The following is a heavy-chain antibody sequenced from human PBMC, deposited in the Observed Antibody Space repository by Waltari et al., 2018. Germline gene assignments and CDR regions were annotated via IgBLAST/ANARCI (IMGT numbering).Heavy chain of an antibody. D-gene: IGHD6-6*01. CDR2: INPSGGST. J-gene: IGHJ4*02. Sequence: QVQLVQSGAEVKKPGASVKVSCKASGYTFTSYYVLWVRQAPGQGLEWMGIINPSGGSTSYAQKFPGRVNMTRDTATSTVYMELSSLRSEDTGVYYCARGYSSSHLFDYWGQGTLVTVSS. CDR3: ARGYSSSHLFDY. CDR1: GYTFTSYY. V-gene: IGHV1-46*01.